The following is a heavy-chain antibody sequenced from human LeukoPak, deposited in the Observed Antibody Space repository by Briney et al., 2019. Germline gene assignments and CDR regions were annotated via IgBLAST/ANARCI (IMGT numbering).Heavy chain of an antibody. Sequence: PSETLSLTCTVSGGSISSYYWSWIRQPPGKGLEWIGYIYYSGSTNYNPSLKSRVTISVDTSKNQFSLKLSSVTASDTAVYYCAGASYDSSGVHWGQGTLVTVSS. CDR1: GGSISSYY. J-gene: IGHJ4*02. CDR3: AGASYDSSGVH. CDR2: IYYSGST. V-gene: IGHV4-59*01. D-gene: IGHD3-22*01.